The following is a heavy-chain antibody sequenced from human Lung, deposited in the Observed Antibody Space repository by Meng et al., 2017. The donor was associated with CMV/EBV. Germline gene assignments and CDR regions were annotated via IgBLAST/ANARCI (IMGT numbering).Heavy chain of an antibody. D-gene: IGHD6-13*01. Sequence: GGSLRLXCEASGFSFSSYGMHWVRQAPGKGLEWVAVIWYDGSNENYGESVKGRFTISRDYSKNMLYLQMNSLRAEDTAVYYCAKDSSRSTWYGPDDYSGMDVXGQGXTVTVSS. CDR3: AKDSSRSTWYGPDDYSGMDV. CDR2: IWYDGSNE. J-gene: IGHJ6*02. CDR1: GFSFSSYG. V-gene: IGHV3-33*06.